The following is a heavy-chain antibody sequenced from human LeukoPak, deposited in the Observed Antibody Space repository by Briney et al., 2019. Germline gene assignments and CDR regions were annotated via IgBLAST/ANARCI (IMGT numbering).Heavy chain of an antibody. CDR2: LYSSGST. J-gene: IGHJ4*02. V-gene: IGHV4-4*07. CDR1: GGSISSYY. Sequence: SETLSLTCTVSGGSISSYYWSRIRQPAGKGLEWIGRLYSSGSTNYNPSLKSRVSMSVATSKNQFSLKLSSVTVADTAVYFCARYGYSSSAFDYWGQGTLVTVSS. D-gene: IGHD6-13*01. CDR3: ARYGYSSSAFDY.